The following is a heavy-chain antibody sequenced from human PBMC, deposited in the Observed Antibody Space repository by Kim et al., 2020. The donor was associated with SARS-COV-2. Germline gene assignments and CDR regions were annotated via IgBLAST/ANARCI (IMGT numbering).Heavy chain of an antibody. D-gene: IGHD6-25*01. CDR2: IYSGDKT. CDR3: ATNLAADGVV. J-gene: IGHJ4*02. CDR1: GFTVSSNY. Sequence: GGSLRLSCAASGFTVSSNYMSWLRQAPGKGLEWLSVIYSGDKTYYVESVKGRLTISRDNSKNTLYLQMSSLRVADTAVYYCATNLAADGVVWGEGTLVT. V-gene: IGHV3-66*01.